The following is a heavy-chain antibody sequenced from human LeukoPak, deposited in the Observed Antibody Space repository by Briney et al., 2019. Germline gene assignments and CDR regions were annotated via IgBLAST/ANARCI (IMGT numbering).Heavy chain of an antibody. CDR3: AKQYCSGWYNWFDP. D-gene: IGHD6-19*01. CDR1: GGSISSYY. Sequence: SETLSLTCTVSGGSISSYYWSWIRQPPGKGLEWIGYIFYSGSTNHNPSLKRRVTIPADKTKNQFSLNLSSVTAADTAVYCCAKQYCSGWYNWFDPWGRATLVTLSS. CDR2: IFYSGST. J-gene: IGHJ5*02. V-gene: IGHV4-59*08.